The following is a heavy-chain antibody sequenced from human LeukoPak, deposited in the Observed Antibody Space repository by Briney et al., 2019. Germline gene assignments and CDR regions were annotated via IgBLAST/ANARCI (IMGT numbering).Heavy chain of an antibody. CDR2: INPTSGGR. V-gene: IGHV1-2*02. J-gene: IGHJ4*02. CDR3: ARDSDVQDYFDS. CDR1: GYSFTGHY. Sequence: AASVKVSCKASGYSFTGHYLHWVRQAPGQGLEWMGWINPTSGGRKYAQKFQGRVTMTKDISISTAFMELSSLTSDDTAVYYCARDSDVQDYFDSWGQGTLVTVSS. D-gene: IGHD1-26*01.